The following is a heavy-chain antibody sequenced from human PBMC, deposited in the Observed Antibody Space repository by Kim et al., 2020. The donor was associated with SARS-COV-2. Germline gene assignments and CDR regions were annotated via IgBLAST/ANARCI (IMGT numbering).Heavy chain of an antibody. CDR3: ATAVRFEYYSGIDV. CDR2: ISCNSSNI. Sequence: GGSLRLSCAASGFTFNSYGMHWVRQAPGKGLEWVSGISCNSSNIDYADSVKGRFTISRDNAKNSLYLQMNSLRAEDTALYYCATAVRFEYYSGIDVWGQGTTVTVSS. CDR1: GFTFNSYG. V-gene: IGHV3-9*01. D-gene: IGHD3-16*01. J-gene: IGHJ6*02.